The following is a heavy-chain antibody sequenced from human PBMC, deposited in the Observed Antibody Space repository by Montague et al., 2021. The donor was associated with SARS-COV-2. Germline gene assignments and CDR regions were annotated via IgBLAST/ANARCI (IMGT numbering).Heavy chain of an antibody. CDR3: AKDRNNVVRALDV. D-gene: IGHD3-10*01. CDR1: GFPFNMFA. J-gene: IGHJ6*02. CDR2: VYGDTISA. Sequence: SLRLSCAASGFPFNMFAMSWVRQAPGKGLEWVSAVYGDTISAYYAESVKGRFTISRDNSKNTLFLQMNSLRADDSAIYYCAKDRNNVVRALDVWGQGTTVIISS. V-gene: IGHV3-23*03.